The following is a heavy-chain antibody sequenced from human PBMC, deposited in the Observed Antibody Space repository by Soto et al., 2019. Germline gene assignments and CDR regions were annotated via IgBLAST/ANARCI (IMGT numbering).Heavy chain of an antibody. D-gene: IGHD6-19*01. J-gene: IGHJ4*02. V-gene: IGHV3-23*01. CDR1: GFTFSSVG. CDR2: ISSASITT. Sequence: GGSLRLSCATSGFTFSSVGMSWVRQAPGKGLEWVSTISSASITTYYADSVKGRFIISRDNSRNTLYLQMNGLRAEDTAIYYCAKSGSGWFGFDYLGQGTLVTVSS. CDR3: AKSGSGWFGFDY.